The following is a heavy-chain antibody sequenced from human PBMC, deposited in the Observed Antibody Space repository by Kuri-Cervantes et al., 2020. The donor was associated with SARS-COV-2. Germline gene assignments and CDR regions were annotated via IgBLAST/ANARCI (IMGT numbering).Heavy chain of an antibody. V-gene: IGHV1-18*01. CDR2: ISAYNGNT. CDR1: GYTFTSYG. J-gene: IGHJ6*02. CDR3: ARDRAVYAFTPHSDMDV. D-gene: IGHD2-8*01. Sequence: ASVKVSCKASGYTFTSYGISWVRQAPGQGLEWMGWISAYNGNTNYAQKLQGRVIMTTDTSTSTTYMELRSLRSDDTAVYYCARDRAVYAFTPHSDMDVWGQGTTATVSS.